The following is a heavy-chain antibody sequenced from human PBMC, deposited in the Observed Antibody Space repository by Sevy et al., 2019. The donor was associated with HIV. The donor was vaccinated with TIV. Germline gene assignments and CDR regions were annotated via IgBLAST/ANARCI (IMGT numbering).Heavy chain of an antibody. V-gene: IGHV3-53*01. Sequence: GGSLRLSCAASGFTVSSNYMSWVRQAPGKGLEWVSVIYSGGSTYYENSVKGRFAMSKANSKNTLYLQMNSLRAEDTAVYYCARYSSSWSYYYYYMDVWGKGTTVTVSS. CDR3: ARYSSSWSYYYYYMDV. D-gene: IGHD6-13*01. CDR2: IYSGGST. CDR1: GFTVSSNY. J-gene: IGHJ6*03.